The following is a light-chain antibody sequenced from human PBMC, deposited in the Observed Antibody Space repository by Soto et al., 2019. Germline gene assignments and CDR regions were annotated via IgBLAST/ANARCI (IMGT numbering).Light chain of an antibody. CDR2: AAS. J-gene: IGKJ1*01. Sequence: ETVLTQSPATLSVSPGDTATLSCRARRSVSTNLAWYQQKPGQAPRLLIYAASTRATGIPARFSGSGSGTEFTLAITSLQSEDFAVYYCQQYSNWPRTFGQGTKVDIK. V-gene: IGKV3-15*01. CDR1: RSVSTN. CDR3: QQYSNWPRT.